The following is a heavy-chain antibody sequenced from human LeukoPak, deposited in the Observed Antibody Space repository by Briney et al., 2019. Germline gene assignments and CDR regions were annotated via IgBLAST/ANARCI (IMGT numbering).Heavy chain of an antibody. V-gene: IGHV3-7*01. D-gene: IGHD5-18*01. J-gene: IGHJ4*02. CDR1: GLTFSSSW. CDR3: ARDLAYSRLDY. Sequence: GGSLRLSCAVSGLTFSSSWMDWVRQAPGKGLEWVASINPDGNKKYSADSVKGRFTISRDNAENSLYLQMNSLRVEDTAFYYCARDLAYSRLDYWGQGVLVTVSS. CDR2: INPDGNKK.